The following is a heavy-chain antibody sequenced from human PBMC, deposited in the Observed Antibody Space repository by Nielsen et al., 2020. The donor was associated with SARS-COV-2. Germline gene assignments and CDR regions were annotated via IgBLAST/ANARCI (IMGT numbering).Heavy chain of an antibody. Sequence: WIRQPPGKGLEWIGEVHHSGSTNDNPSLKSRVTMSVDKSKNQFSLKLSSVTAADTAMYYCARRATITRTEFDYWGQGTLVTVSS. CDR3: ARRATITRTEFDY. D-gene: IGHD4-11*01. J-gene: IGHJ4*02. CDR2: VHHSGST. V-gene: IGHV4-4*02.